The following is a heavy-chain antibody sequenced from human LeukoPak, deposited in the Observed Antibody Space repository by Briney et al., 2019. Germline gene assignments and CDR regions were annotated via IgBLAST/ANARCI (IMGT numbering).Heavy chain of an antibody. CDR1: GFTFSVNG. J-gene: IGHJ4*02. CDR2: IRGSGTAT. CDR3: VRLPHYDFWSGYQYYFDY. Sequence: PGGSLRLSCAASGFTFSVNGTSWVRQTPGKGLDWVSGIRGSGTATYYAASVKGRFTISRDNSQDTLYLQINSLRVEDTAVYYCVRLPHYDFWSGYQYYFDYWGQGTLVTVSS. D-gene: IGHD3-3*01. V-gene: IGHV3-23*01.